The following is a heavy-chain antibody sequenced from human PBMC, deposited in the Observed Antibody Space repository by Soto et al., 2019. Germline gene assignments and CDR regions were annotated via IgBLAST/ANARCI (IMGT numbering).Heavy chain of an antibody. CDR3: ARHATYYDILTGYYFDY. V-gene: IGHV5-51*01. CDR1: GYSFRTYW. J-gene: IGHJ4*02. CDR2: ISPGDSDT. Sequence: SLRISYKGSGYSFRTYWIGWVRQVPGKGLEWMGIISPGDSDTKYSQSFQGQVTISADKSISTAYLQWNSLKASDTAMYYCARHATYYDILTGYYFDYWGQGTLVAVS. D-gene: IGHD3-9*01.